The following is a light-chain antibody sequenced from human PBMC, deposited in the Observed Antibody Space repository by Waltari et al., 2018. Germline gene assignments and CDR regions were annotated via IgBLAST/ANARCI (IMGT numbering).Light chain of an antibody. J-gene: IGKJ2*01. V-gene: IGKV1-39*01. Sequence: IQVPQSPPSRAASVGDRVCITCRASQSISNSLIWYQQKPGKAPKVLIFGASSWQSGVPSRFSDSGSGTDFTLTSNSLQPEDFATYSCQQSYTSPYTFGQGTKLEI. CDR3: QQSYTSPYT. CDR2: GAS. CDR1: QSISNS.